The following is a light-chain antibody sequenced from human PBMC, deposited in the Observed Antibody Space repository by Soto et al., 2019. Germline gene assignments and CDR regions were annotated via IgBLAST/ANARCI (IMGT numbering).Light chain of an antibody. Sequence: QSVLTQPPSVSGTLGQRVTISCTGSSSNIGAGYDVQWYQQLPGTAPKLLIYSNNQRPSGVPDRFSGSKSGTSASLAISGLRSEDEADYYCAAWDDSLSGEVFGTGTKLTVL. J-gene: IGLJ1*01. CDR1: SSNIGAGYD. CDR3: AAWDDSLSGEV. V-gene: IGLV1-47*02. CDR2: SNN.